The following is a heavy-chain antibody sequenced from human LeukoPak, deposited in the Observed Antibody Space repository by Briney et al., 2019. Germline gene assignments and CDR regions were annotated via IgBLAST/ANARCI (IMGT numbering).Heavy chain of an antibody. CDR3: ARVSCQRGSTSCYPDY. D-gene: IGHD2-2*01. Sequence: ASVKVSCKASGYTFSNYGISWVRQAPGQGLEWMGWISAYNGNTNYAQKLQGRVTMTTDTSTSTAYMELRSLRSDDAAVYYCARVSCQRGSTSCYPDYWGQGTLVTVSS. CDR1: GYTFSNYG. V-gene: IGHV1-18*01. J-gene: IGHJ4*02. CDR2: ISAYNGNT.